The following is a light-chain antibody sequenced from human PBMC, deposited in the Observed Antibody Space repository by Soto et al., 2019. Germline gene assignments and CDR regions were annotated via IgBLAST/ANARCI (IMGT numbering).Light chain of an antibody. J-gene: IGKJ4*01. CDR2: DAS. V-gene: IGKV1-33*01. Sequence: DIQMTQSPTSLSASIGDRVTISCQASQDITKSLNWYQQKAGKAPKVLIYDASNLETGVPSRFSGTGSGTEFTLTISTLQPEDVATYYCQQFAHLPTVGGGTKVDIK. CDR1: QDITKS. CDR3: QQFAHLPT.